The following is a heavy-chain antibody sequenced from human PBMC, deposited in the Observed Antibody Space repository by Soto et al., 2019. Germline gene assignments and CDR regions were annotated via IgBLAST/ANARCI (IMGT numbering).Heavy chain of an antibody. V-gene: IGHV4-59*01. CDR1: GASISSCY. J-gene: IGHJ6*03. D-gene: IGHD3-9*01. CDR3: ARVPGAHYDILTGQVNYYYMDG. CDR2: LYYGADT. Sequence: SETLSLTCTVSGASISSCYWSWIRQAPGKGLESIGYLYYGADTKYHPSLQSRVTMSVETSKNQVSLKVKSVTAADTAVYYCARVPGAHYDILTGQVNYYYMDGWGKGTTVTVSS.